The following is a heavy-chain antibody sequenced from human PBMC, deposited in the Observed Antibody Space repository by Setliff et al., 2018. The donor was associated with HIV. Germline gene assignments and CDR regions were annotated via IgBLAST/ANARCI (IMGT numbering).Heavy chain of an antibody. D-gene: IGHD2-21*01. J-gene: IGHJ3*02. V-gene: IGHV4-4*07. Sequence: SETPSLTCSVSGGSMSSYYWSWIRQTASKGLEWIGRIYTSGSIIYNPSLRSRVTMSVDTSKNQFSLKLSSVTAADTAVYYCAGVFPPTRGAPFGIPPGAFDIWGQGTMVTVSS. CDR3: AGVFPPTRGAPFGIPPGAFDI. CDR1: GGSMSSYY. CDR2: IYTSGSI.